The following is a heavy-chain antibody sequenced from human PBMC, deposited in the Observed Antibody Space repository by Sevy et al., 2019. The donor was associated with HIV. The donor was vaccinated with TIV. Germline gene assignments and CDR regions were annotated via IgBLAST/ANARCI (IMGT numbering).Heavy chain of an antibody. J-gene: IGHJ4*02. Sequence: GGSLRLSCTVTEFTSRAFAMSWVRQAPGKGMEWVAIIWSDGAYQYHGDSVKGRFTISRDNSKNTLYLQMNNVRVEDTAVYYCARGGYYYDNAAYYALDSWGQGTLVTVSS. V-gene: IGHV3-33*08. CDR2: IWSDGAYQ. D-gene: IGHD3-22*01. CDR3: ARGGYYYDNAAYYALDS. CDR1: EFTSRAFA.